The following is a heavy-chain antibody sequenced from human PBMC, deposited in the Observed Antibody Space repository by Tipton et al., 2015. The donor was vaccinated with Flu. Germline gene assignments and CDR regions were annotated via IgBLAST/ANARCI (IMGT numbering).Heavy chain of an antibody. D-gene: IGHD3-10*01. CDR3: TRHANYGSGSPYYFDH. CDR2: IFHSGDT. V-gene: IGHV4-38-2*01. Sequence: GLVKPSETLSLTCDVSGYFISSGYYWGWIRQPPGKGLEWIGSIFHSGDTLYNPPLKRRVTVSVDTLKNQFSLKVTSVTAADTALYYCTRHANYGSGSPYYFDHWGQGSLVTVSS. J-gene: IGHJ4*02. CDR1: GYFISSGYY.